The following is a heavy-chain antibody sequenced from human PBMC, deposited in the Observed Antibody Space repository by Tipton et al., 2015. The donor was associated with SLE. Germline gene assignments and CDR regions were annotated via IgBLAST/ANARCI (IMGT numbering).Heavy chain of an antibody. V-gene: IGHV4-61*05. CDR2: IYYSGST. Sequence: TLSLTCTVSGGSISSSSYYWGWIRQPPGKGLEWIGYIYYSGSTNYNPSLKSRVTISVDTSKNQFSLKLSSVTAADTAVYYCARLDARKDAFDIWGQGTMVTVSS. CDR3: ARLDARKDAFDI. D-gene: IGHD1-1*01. CDR1: GGSISSSSYY. J-gene: IGHJ3*02.